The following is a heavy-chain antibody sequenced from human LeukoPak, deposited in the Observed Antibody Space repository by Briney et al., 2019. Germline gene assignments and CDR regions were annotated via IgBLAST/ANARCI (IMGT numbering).Heavy chain of an antibody. J-gene: IGHJ4*02. CDR2: IIPIFGTA. D-gene: IGHD6-13*01. CDR3: ARGAGSSWRLHFDY. Sequence: GASVKVSCKASGYTFTSYGISWVRQAPGQGLEWMGGIIPIFGTANYAQKFQGRVTITTDESTSTAYMELSSLRSEDTAVYYCARGAGSSWRLHFDYWGQGTLVTVSS. V-gene: IGHV1-69*05. CDR1: GYTFTSYG.